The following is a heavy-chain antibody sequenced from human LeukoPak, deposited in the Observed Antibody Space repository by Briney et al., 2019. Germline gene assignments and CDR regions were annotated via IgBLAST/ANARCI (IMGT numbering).Heavy chain of an antibody. V-gene: IGHV3-30*18. CDR2: ISYDGSNK. CDR1: GFTFSSYG. CDR3: AKVSFAYYYDSSGYLDY. Sequence: GGSLRLSCAASGFTFSSYGMHWVRQAPGKGLEWVAVISYDGSNKYYADSVKGRFTISRDNSKNTLYLQMNSLRAEDTAVYYCAKVSFAYYYDSSGYLDYWGQGTLVTVSS. J-gene: IGHJ4*02. D-gene: IGHD3-22*01.